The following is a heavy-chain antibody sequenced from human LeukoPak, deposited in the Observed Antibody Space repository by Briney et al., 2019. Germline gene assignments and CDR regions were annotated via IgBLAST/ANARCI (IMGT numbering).Heavy chain of an antibody. CDR2: ISPSGSST. V-gene: IGHV1-46*01. J-gene: IGHJ3*02. CDR1: GYTFTNYY. CDR3: ARGSSRSPRDAFDI. Sequence: ASVKVSCEASGYTFTNYYMHWVRQAPGQGLEWMGIISPSGSSTTYAQKFQGRVTMTRDMSTTTVYMELSSLRSEDTAVYYCARGSSRSPRDAFDIWGQGTMVSVSS.